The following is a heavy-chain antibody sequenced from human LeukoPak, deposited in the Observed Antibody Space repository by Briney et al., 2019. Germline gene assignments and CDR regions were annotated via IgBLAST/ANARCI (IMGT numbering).Heavy chain of an antibody. V-gene: IGHV3-23*01. Sequence: GGSLRLSCAASGFTFSSYAMSWVRQAPGKGLEWVSTISGSGGGTNYADSAKGRSTISRDNSKNTLHLQMNSLRAEDTAVYHCAKDRGSGWGIDYWGQGTLVTVSS. CDR2: ISGSGGGT. D-gene: IGHD6-19*01. CDR1: GFTFSSYA. J-gene: IGHJ4*02. CDR3: AKDRGSGWGIDY.